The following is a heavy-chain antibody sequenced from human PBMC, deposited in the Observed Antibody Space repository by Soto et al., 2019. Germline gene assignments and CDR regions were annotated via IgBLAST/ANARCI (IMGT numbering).Heavy chain of an antibody. CDR3: AKDRRDIVAPGY. D-gene: IGHD2-15*01. CDR1: GFTFSSYA. J-gene: IGHJ4*02. Sequence: PGGSLRLSCAASGFTFSSYAMSWVRQAPGKGLEWVSAISGSGGSTYYADSVKGRFTISRDNSKNTLYLQMSSLRAEDTAVYYCAKDRRDIVAPGYWGQGTLVTVSS. V-gene: IGHV3-23*01. CDR2: ISGSGGST.